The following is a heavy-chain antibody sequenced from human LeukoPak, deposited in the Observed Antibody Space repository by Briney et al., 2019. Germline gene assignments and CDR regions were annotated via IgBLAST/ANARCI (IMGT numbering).Heavy chain of an antibody. J-gene: IGHJ4*02. CDR2: ITSSGSSI. CDR1: GFSFRSHG. Sequence: PGGSLRLSCAASGFSFRSHGMKWVRQAPGKGLEWVSYITSSGSSIYYADSVKGRFTISRDNAKNSLYLQMNSLRAEDTAAYYCARDVATSGWATFYWGPGTLVTVSS. D-gene: IGHD6-19*01. V-gene: IGHV3-48*01. CDR3: ARDVATSGWATFY.